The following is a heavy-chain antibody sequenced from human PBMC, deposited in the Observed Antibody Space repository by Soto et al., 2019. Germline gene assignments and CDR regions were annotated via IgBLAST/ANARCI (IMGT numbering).Heavy chain of an antibody. Sequence: GSLRLSCAASGFTFSSYSMNWVRQAPGKGLEWIGEINHSGSTNYNPSLKSRVTISVDTSKNQFSLKLSSVTAADTAVYYCARGLVYYGSGSYHGMDVWGQGTTVPVSS. D-gene: IGHD3-10*01. V-gene: IGHV4-34*01. CDR1: GFTFSSYS. J-gene: IGHJ6*02. CDR3: ARGLVYYGSGSYHGMDV. CDR2: INHSGST.